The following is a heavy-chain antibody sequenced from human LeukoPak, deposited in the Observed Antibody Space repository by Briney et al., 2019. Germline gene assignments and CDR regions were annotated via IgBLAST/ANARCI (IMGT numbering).Heavy chain of an antibody. V-gene: IGHV4-34*01. CDR1: GGSFSGYY. CDR2: VNHSGST. D-gene: IGHD2-15*01. Sequence: SSETLSLTCAVYGGSFSGYYWSWIRQPPGKGLEWIGEVNHSGSTNYNPSLKSRVTISVDTSKNQFSLKLTSVTPDDTAVYYCAKSQLLRQAEHCSGGRCYWPFWLDPWGQGTLVTVSS. J-gene: IGHJ5*02. CDR3: AKSQLLRQAEHCSGGRCYWPFWLDP.